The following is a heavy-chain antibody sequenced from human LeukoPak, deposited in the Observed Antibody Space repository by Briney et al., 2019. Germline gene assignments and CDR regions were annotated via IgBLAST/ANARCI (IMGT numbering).Heavy chain of an antibody. J-gene: IGHJ3*02. CDR2: ISSSSSSI. CDR1: GFTFSSYS. D-gene: IGHD2-21*02. CDR3: ARALSGTAMSYAFDI. V-gene: IGHV3-48*04. Sequence: GGSLRLSCAASGFTFSSYSMNWVRQAPGKGLEWVSYISSSSSSIYYVDSVKGRFTISRDNAKNSLYLQMNSLRAEDTAVYYCARALSGTAMSYAFDIWGQGTMVTVSS.